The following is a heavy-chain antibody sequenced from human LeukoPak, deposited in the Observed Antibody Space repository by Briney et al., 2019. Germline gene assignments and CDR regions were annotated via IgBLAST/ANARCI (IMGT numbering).Heavy chain of an antibody. Sequence: ASVKVSCKASGYTFTGYYMHWVRQAPGQGLEWMGWINPNSGGTNHAQKFQGRVTMTRDTSISTAYMELSRLRSDDTAVYYCARDRLLSYYGSGSYYYYMDVWGKGTTVTVSS. V-gene: IGHV1-2*02. CDR1: GYTFTGYY. D-gene: IGHD3-10*01. J-gene: IGHJ6*03. CDR3: ARDRLLSYYGSGSYYYYMDV. CDR2: INPNSGGT.